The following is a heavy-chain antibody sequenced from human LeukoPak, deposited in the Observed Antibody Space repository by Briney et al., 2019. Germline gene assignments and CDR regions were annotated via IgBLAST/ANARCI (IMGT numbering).Heavy chain of an antibody. CDR1: GYTFTGYY. D-gene: IGHD4-17*01. CDR3: ARGDDYGDSGLDY. CDR2: INPNSGGT. V-gene: IGHV1-2*06. Sequence: GASVKVSCKASGYTFTGYYMHWVRQAPGQGLEWMGRINPNSGGTNYAQKFQGRVTMTRDTSISTAYMELSRLRSDDTAVCYCARGDDYGDSGLDYWGQGTLVTVSS. J-gene: IGHJ4*02.